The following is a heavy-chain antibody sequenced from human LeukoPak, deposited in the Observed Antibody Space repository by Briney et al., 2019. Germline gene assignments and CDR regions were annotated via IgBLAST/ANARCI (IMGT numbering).Heavy chain of an antibody. V-gene: IGHV3-23*01. CDR1: GFTFSNYH. D-gene: IGHD6-13*01. CDR3: AKGGQHLGHDAFDI. CDR2: ITGNGGQT. J-gene: IGHJ3*02. Sequence: GGSLRLSCAASGFTFSNYHMSWVRQAPGKGLEWVSGITGNGGQTYYPNTVRGRFAISRDNSKNTLYLQLNSLRADDTALYFCAKGGQHLGHDAFDIWGQGTMVTVSS.